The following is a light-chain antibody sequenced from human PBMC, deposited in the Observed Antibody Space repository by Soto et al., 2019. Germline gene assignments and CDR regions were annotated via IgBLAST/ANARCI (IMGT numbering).Light chain of an antibody. CDR3: QQSFSPLWT. CDR2: AAS. CDR1: QSISNY. V-gene: IGKV1-39*01. J-gene: IGKJ1*01. Sequence: DIQMTQSPSSLSASVGDRVTITCRASQSISNYLNWYQQKPGKAPKLLIYAASSMQSGVPSTFSGSGSETDFTLTISSLHPDDSATYYCQQSFSPLWTFGQGTKVEV.